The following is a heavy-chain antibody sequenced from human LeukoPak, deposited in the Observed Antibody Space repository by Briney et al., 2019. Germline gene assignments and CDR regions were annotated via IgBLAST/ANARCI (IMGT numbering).Heavy chain of an antibody. CDR3: AKYQVGASCFDY. V-gene: IGHV3-23*01. D-gene: IGHD1-26*01. Sequence: PGGSLGLSCAASGFSFSSYAMTWVRQAPGKGLEWVSAISNSGGGTYYADSVKGRFTISRDNSKNTLYLQMNSLRGDDTAVYYCAKYQVGASCFDYWGQGTLVTVSS. J-gene: IGHJ4*02. CDR2: ISNSGGGT. CDR1: GFSFSSYA.